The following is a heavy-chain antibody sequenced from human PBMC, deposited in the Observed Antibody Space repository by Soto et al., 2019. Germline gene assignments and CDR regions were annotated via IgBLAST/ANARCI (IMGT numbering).Heavy chain of an antibody. D-gene: IGHD3-3*01. Sequence: GGSLRLSCAASLFSVTSNYMTWVRQAPGKGLECVSIIYTDGRTNYADSVRGRFTISRDNSKNTVHLQMNSLRVEDTAMYYCARGGLRFLEWSSTPYYYYGVDLWGQGTTVTAP. CDR1: LFSVTSNY. CDR3: ARGGLRFLEWSSTPYYYYGVDL. V-gene: IGHV3-53*01. CDR2: IYTDGRT. J-gene: IGHJ6*02.